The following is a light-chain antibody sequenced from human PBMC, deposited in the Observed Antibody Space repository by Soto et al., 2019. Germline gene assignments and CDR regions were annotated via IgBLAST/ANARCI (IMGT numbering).Light chain of an antibody. V-gene: IGKV3-11*01. J-gene: IGKJ4*02. CDR3: QQRTNWPPLT. CDR2: DAS. Sequence: EIVLTQSPATLYFSPGERATLSCRASQSVGTYLAWYQQKPGQAPRLLIYDASIRATGIPARFSGSGSGTDFTLTISSLEPEDFAVYYCQQRTNWPPLTFGGGTKVEIK. CDR1: QSVGTY.